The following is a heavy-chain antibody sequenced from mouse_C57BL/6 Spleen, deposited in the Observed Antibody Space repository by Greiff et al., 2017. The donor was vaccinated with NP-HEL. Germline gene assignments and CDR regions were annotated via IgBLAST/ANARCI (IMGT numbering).Heavy chain of an antibody. J-gene: IGHJ3*01. CDR3: ARLSNLLWFAY. Sequence: VQLQQSGPELVKPGASVKIPCKASGYTFTDYNMDWVKQSHGKSLEWIGDINPNNGGTIYNQKFKGKATLTVDKSSSTAYMELRSLTSEDTAVYYCARLSNLLWFAYWGQGTLVTVSA. D-gene: IGHD1-1*01. V-gene: IGHV1-18*01. CDR1: GYTFTDYN. CDR2: INPNNGGT.